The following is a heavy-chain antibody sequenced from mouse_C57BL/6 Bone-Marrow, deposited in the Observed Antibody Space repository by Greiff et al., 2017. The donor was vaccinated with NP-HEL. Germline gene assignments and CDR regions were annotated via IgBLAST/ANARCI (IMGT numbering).Heavy chain of an antibody. CDR3: AREGGLRRRTYAMDY. CDR1: GFTFSDYY. D-gene: IGHD2-4*01. CDR2: INYDGIST. V-gene: IGHV5-16*01. J-gene: IGHJ4*01. Sequence: EVKLVESEGGLVQPGSSMKLSCTASGFTFSDYYMAWVRQVPEKGLEWVANINYDGISTYYLDSLKSRFIISRDNAKNILYLQMRSLKSEDTATYYCAREGGLRRRTYAMDYWGQGTSVTVSS.